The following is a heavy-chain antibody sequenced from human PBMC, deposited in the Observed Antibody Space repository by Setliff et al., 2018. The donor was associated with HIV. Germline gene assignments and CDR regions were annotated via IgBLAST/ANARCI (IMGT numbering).Heavy chain of an antibody. CDR1: GGSISSGGYY. D-gene: IGHD3-22*01. Sequence: PSETLSLTCTVSGGSISSGGYYWSWIRQHPGKGLEWIGYIYYSGSSYYNPSVRSRVIMSLDTSENHFSLKPSSVTAADTAVYYCARSLVPSGYYYGRHAFDIWGQGTKVTVSS. J-gene: IGHJ3*02. CDR3: ARSLVPSGYYYGRHAFDI. CDR2: IYYSGSS. V-gene: IGHV4-31*03.